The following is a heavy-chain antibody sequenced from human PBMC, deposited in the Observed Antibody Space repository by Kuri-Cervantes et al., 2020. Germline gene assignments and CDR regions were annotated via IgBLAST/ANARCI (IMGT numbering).Heavy chain of an antibody. Sequence: GGSLRLSCAASGFTFSSYSMNWVRQAPGKGLEWVSYISSSSTIYYADSVKGRFTISRDNAKNSLYLQMNSLRDEDTAVYYCAREYGGNHRYFDLWGRGTLVTVSS. CDR2: ISSSSTI. D-gene: IGHD4-23*01. CDR3: AREYGGNHRYFDL. J-gene: IGHJ2*01. CDR1: GFTFSSYS. V-gene: IGHV3-48*02.